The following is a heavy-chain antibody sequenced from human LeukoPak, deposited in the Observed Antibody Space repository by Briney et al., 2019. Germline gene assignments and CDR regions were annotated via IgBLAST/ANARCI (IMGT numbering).Heavy chain of an antibody. CDR2: IYYSGST. D-gene: IGHD3-22*01. CDR1: GGSISSYY. V-gene: IGHV4-59*01. Sequence: SETLSLTCTVSGGSISSYYWSWIRQPPGKGLEWIGYIYYSGSTNYNSSLKSRVTISVDTSKNQFSLKLSSVTAADTAVYYCARGDYYDSSGYYFDYWGQGTLVTVSS. CDR3: ARGDYYDSSGYYFDY. J-gene: IGHJ4*02.